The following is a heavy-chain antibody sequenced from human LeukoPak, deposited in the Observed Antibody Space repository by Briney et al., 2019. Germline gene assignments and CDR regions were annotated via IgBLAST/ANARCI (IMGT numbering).Heavy chain of an antibody. CDR1: GFTFSSYS. CDR3: ARDFLRIAVAGYYFDY. V-gene: IGHV3-21*01. Sequence: GGSLRLSCAASGFTFSSYSMNWVRQAPGKGLEWVSSISSSSSYIYYADSVKGRFTISRDNAKNSLYLQMNSLRAEDTAVYYCARDFLRIAVAGYYFDYWGQGTLVTVSS. J-gene: IGHJ4*02. D-gene: IGHD6-19*01. CDR2: ISSSSSYI.